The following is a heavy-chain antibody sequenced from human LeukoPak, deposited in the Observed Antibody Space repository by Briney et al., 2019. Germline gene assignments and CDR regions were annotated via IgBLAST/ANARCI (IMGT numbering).Heavy chain of an antibody. Sequence: GWSLSLSCAASGITVSRNHMSWVRQAPGKGLEWVSVIYSGGSTYYTDSVKGRFTISRDNSKNTLYLQMNSLRAEDTAVYYCASGSGSYRTPYYYMDVWGTGTTVTVSS. V-gene: IGHV3-53*01. CDR2: IYSGGST. J-gene: IGHJ6*03. CDR3: ASGSGSYRTPYYYMDV. CDR1: GITVSRNH. D-gene: IGHD3-10*01.